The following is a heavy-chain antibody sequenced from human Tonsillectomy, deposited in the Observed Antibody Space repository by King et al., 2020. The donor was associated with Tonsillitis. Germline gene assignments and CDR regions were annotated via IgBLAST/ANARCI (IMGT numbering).Heavy chain of an antibody. J-gene: IGHJ4*02. D-gene: IGHD5-18*01. CDR1: GYTFTNYV. CDR3: ARENQSYGGRQGSDY. CDR2: ISAYNGNT. V-gene: IGHV1-18*04. Sequence: VQLVESGAEVKKPGASVKVSCKASGYTFTNYVISWVRQAPGQGLEWMGWISAYNGNTNYAQKLQGRVTMTTDTSTSTAYMELRSLRSDDTAVYYCARENQSYGGRQGSDYWGQGTLVTVSS.